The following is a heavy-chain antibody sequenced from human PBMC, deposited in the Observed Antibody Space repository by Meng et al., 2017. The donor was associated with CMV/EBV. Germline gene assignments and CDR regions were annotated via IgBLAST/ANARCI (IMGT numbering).Heavy chain of an antibody. V-gene: IGHV4-59*12. J-gene: IGHJ6*02. D-gene: IGHD6-6*01. CDR3: ARGGGIAARPRNYYGMDV. Sequence: SETLSLTCTVSGGSISRYYWTWIRQPPGKGLEWIGYIYYSGSTNYNPSLKSRVTISVDTSKNQFSLKLSSVTAADTAVYYCARGGGIAARPRNYYGMDVWGQGTTVTVSS. CDR1: GGSISRYY. CDR2: IYYSGST.